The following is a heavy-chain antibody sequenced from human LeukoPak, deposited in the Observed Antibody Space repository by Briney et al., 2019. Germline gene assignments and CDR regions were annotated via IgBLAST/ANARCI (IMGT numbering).Heavy chain of an antibody. V-gene: IGHV6-1*01. CDR3: ARGSYCDS. CDR1: GDSVSSNSAT. J-gene: IGHJ4*02. Sequence: SQTFSLTCAISGDSVSSNSATWNWIRQSPSRGLEWLGRTYYRSQWHNDYAVSVQSRITINPDTSKNQFTLQLNSVTPEDTAVYYCARGSYCDSWGQGTLVTVSS. CDR2: TYYRSQWHN.